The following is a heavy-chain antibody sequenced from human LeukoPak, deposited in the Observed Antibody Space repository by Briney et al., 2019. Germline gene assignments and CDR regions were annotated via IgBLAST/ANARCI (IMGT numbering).Heavy chain of an antibody. CDR2: INHSGST. J-gene: IGHJ4*02. V-gene: IGHV4-34*01. D-gene: IGHD2-15*01. CDR3: ARELPGRTRPLLNDY. CDR1: GGSFSGYY. Sequence: SETLSLTCAVYGGSFSGYYWSWIRQPPGKGLEWIGDINHSGSTNYNPSLTSRVTISVDTSKNQFTLNLSSVTAADTAVYYCARELPGRTRPLLNDYWGQGTLVTVSS.